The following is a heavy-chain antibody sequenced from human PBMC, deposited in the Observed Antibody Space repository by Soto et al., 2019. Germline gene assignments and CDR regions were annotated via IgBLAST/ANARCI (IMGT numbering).Heavy chain of an antibody. D-gene: IGHD3-22*01. V-gene: IGHV3-33*03. CDR1: GFTFSSYG. Sequence: GGSLRLSCAASGFTFSSYGMHWVRQAPGKGLEWVAVIWYDGGNKYYADSVKGRFTISRDNSKNTLYLQMNSLRAEDTTLYYCAKDSDSSGYYQPFDYWGQGTLVTVSS. CDR2: IWYDGGNK. J-gene: IGHJ4*02. CDR3: AKDSDSSGYYQPFDY.